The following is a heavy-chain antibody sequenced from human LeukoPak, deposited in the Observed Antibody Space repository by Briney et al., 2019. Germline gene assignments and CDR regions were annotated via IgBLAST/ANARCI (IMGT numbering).Heavy chain of an antibody. Sequence: GGSLRLSCAASGFTFSSYSMNWVRQAPGEGLEWVSSISSSSSYIQYADSVKGRFTISRDNAKNSLYLQMNSLRAEDTAVYYCARSLDVTTGSYLFDYWGQGTLVTVSS. V-gene: IGHV3-21*01. D-gene: IGHD3-10*01. CDR1: GFTFSSYS. CDR3: ARSLDVTTGSYLFDY. CDR2: ISSSSSYI. J-gene: IGHJ4*02.